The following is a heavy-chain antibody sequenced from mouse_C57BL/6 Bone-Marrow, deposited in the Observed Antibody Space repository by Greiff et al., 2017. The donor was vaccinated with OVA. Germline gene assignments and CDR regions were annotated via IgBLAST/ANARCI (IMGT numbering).Heavy chain of an antibody. CDR3: ASGSKFAY. CDR2: ISNGGGST. Sequence: EVKVVESGGGLVQPGGSLKLSCAASGFTFSDYYMYWVRQTPEKRLEWVAYISNGGGSTYYPDTVKGRFTISRDNAKNTLYLQMSRLKSEDTAMYYCASGSKFAYWGQGTLVTVSA. D-gene: IGHD1-1*01. V-gene: IGHV5-12*01. CDR1: GFTFSDYY. J-gene: IGHJ3*01.